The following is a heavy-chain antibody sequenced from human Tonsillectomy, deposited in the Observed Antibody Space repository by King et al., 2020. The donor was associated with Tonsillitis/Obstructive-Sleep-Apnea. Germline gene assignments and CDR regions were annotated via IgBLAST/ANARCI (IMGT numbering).Heavy chain of an antibody. D-gene: IGHD5-12*01. CDR3: AKLSTPQGGYEYSFDY. CDR1: GFTFSSYA. V-gene: IGHV3-23*04. J-gene: IGHJ4*02. Sequence: VQLVESGGGLVQPGGSLRLSCAASGFTFSSYAMSWVRQAPGKGLEWVSAISGSGGSTYYADSVKGRFTISRDNSKNTLYLQMNSLRAEDTAVYYCAKLSTPQGGYEYSFDYRGQGTLVTVSS. CDR2: ISGSGGST.